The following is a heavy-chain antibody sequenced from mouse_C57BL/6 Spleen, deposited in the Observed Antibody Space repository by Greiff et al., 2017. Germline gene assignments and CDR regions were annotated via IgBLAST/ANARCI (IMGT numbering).Heavy chain of an antibody. J-gene: IGHJ3*01. Sequence: VQLVQPGAELVRPGASVKVSCKASGYAFTNYLIEWVKQRPGQGLEWIGVINPGSGGTNYNAKFKGKATLTADKSSSTDYMQLSSLTSEDSAVYFGARDLAHDGYYDYWGKGTLVTVSA. CDR2: INPGSGGT. V-gene: IGHV1-54*01. CDR1: GYAFTNYL. CDR3: ARDLAHDGYYDY. D-gene: IGHD2-3*01.